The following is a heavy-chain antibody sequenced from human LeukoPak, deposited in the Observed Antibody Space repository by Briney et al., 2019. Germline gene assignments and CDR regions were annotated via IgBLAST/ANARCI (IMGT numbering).Heavy chain of an antibody. CDR1: GGSISSYY. D-gene: IGHD4-11*01. J-gene: IGHJ3*02. CDR2: IYYSGST. CDR3: AREPPYYSNYVRRAFDI. Sequence: SETLSLTCTVSGGSISSYYWSWIRQPPGKGLEWIGYIYYSGSTNYNPSLKSRVTISVDTSKNQFSLKLSSVTAADTAVYYCAREPPYYSNYVRRAFDIWGQGTMVTVSS. V-gene: IGHV4-59*01.